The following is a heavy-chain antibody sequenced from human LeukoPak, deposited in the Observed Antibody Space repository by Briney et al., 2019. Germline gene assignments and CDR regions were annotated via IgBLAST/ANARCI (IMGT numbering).Heavy chain of an antibody. CDR3: AKKQGGIIVATTLHYYYGMDV. CDR1: GSTFSSYA. Sequence: GGSLRLSCAASGSTFSSYAMSWVRQAPGKGLEWVSAISGSGGSTYYADSVKGRFTISRDNSKNTLYLQMNSLRAEDTAVYYCAKKQGGIIVATTLHYYYGMDVWGQGTTVTVSS. V-gene: IGHV3-23*01. CDR2: ISGSGGST. D-gene: IGHD5-12*01. J-gene: IGHJ6*02.